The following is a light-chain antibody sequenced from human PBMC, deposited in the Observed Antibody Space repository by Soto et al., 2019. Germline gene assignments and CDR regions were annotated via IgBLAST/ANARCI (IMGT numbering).Light chain of an antibody. CDR2: EVS. CDR3: SSYTSSSTYV. Sequence: QSALTQPASVSGSPGQSITISCTGTSSDVGGYNYVSWYQQHPGKAPKLMIYEVSNRPSGVSNRFSRSKSGNTASLTISGLQAEDEADYYCSSYTSSSTYVFGTGTKLPVL. V-gene: IGLV2-14*01. J-gene: IGLJ1*01. CDR1: SSDVGGYNY.